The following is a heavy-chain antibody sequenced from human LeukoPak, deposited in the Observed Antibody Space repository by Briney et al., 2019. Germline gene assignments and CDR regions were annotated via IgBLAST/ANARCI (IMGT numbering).Heavy chain of an antibody. V-gene: IGHV4-59*01. CDR1: GGSISSYY. CDR3: ARESATVTTFFDY. CDR2: IYYSGST. J-gene: IGHJ4*02. Sequence: SETLSLTGTVSGGSISSYYWSWIRQPPGKGLDGIGYIYYSGSTNYNPSLKSRVTISVDTSKNQFSLKLSSVTAADTAVYYCARESATVTTFFDYWGQGTLVTVSS. D-gene: IGHD4-17*01.